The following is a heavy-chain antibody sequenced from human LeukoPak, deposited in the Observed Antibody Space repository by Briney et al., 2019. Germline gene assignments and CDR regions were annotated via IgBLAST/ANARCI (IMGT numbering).Heavy chain of an antibody. D-gene: IGHD5-12*01. V-gene: IGHV3-21*01. CDR2: ISSGSSYM. Sequence: GGSLRLSCAASGFTFSGYGVDWVRQAPGKGLEWVSSISSGSSYMYYADSVKGRFTISRDNAKNSLYLQMNSLRAEDTAVYYCARDQYSGYDYYFDYWGQGTLVTVSS. CDR1: GFTFSGYG. J-gene: IGHJ4*02. CDR3: ARDQYSGYDYYFDY.